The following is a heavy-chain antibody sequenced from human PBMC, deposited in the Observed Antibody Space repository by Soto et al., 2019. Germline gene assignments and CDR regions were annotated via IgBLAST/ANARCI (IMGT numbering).Heavy chain of an antibody. CDR2: IIPIFGTA. V-gene: IGHV1-69*12. Sequence: QVQLVQSAAEVKKPGSSVKVSCKASGGTFSSYAISWVRQAPGQGLEWMGGIIPIFGTANDAQKFQGRVTITAAESTSAAYMELSSLRSADTAVYYCARHVPAARYYYGMDVWGQGTTVTVSS. D-gene: IGHD2-2*01. CDR1: GGTFSSYA. J-gene: IGHJ6*02. CDR3: ARHVPAARYYYGMDV.